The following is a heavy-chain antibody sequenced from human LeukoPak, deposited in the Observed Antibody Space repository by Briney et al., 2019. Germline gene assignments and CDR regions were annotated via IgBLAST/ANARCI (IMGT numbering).Heavy chain of an antibody. D-gene: IGHD1-26*01. CDR2: ISWNSGTI. Sequence: PGRSLRLSCAASGFTFDDYAMHWVRQAPGKGLEWVSVISWNSGTIGYADSVKGRFTISRDNAKNSLYLQMNSLRVEGTALYYCAKSRSLYYFAYWGQGTLVTVSS. CDR1: GFTFDDYA. J-gene: IGHJ4*02. V-gene: IGHV3-9*01. CDR3: AKSRSLYYFAY.